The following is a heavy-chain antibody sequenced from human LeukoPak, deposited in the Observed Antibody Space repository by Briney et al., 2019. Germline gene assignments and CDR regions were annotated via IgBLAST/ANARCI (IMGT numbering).Heavy chain of an antibody. CDR2: FYPEDGET. D-gene: IGHD4-23*01. CDR3: ATTPPVADYYYYMDV. V-gene: IGHV1-24*01. CDR1: GYTLTELS. J-gene: IGHJ6*03. Sequence: GASVKVSCKVSGYTLTELSMHWVRQAPGKGLEWMGGFYPEDGETIYAQKFQGRVTMTEDTSTDTPYMALSSLRSEDTAVYYCATTPPVADYYYYMDVWGKGTTVTVSS.